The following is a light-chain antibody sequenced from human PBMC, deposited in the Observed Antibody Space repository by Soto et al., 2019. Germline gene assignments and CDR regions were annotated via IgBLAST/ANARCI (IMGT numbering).Light chain of an antibody. CDR1: QGIGNA. V-gene: IGKV1-6*01. CDR2: GAS. Sequence: AIQMTQSPSSLSASVGDRVTISCRASQGIGNALGWYQQKPGKPPKVLIYGASNLQSGVPPRFRGSGCGTVLTLARSSLQPEDSRSYHSLQDFQYLRTVGQGTTV. J-gene: IGKJ1*01. CDR3: LQDFQYLRT.